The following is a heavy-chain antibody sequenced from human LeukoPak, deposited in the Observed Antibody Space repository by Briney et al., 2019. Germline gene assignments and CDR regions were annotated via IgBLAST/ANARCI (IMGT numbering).Heavy chain of an antibody. Sequence: SETLSLTCAVYGGSFSGYYWSWIRQPPGKGLEWIGEINHSGSTNYNPSLKSRVTISVDTSKNQFSLKLSSVTAADTAVYYCARGQRHSGSSGTYYFDYWGQGTLVTVSS. CDR1: GGSFSGYY. CDR2: INHSGST. CDR3: ARGQRHSGSSGTYYFDY. J-gene: IGHJ4*02. D-gene: IGHD6-6*01. V-gene: IGHV4-34*01.